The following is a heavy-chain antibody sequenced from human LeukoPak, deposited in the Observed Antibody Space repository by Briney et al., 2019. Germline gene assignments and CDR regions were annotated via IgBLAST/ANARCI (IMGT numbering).Heavy chain of an antibody. D-gene: IGHD2-15*01. V-gene: IGHV1-2*02. CDR1: GYTFTDYY. J-gene: IGHJ3*02. Sequence: ASVTVSCKASGYTFTDYYMHWVRQPPGQGLEWMGWINPNSGGTNYAQKFQGRVTMTRDTSISTAYMELTRLRSDDTAVYYCASGVVILTALLGFDTWGQGTMVTVSS. CDR3: ASGVVILTALLGFDT. CDR2: INPNSGGT.